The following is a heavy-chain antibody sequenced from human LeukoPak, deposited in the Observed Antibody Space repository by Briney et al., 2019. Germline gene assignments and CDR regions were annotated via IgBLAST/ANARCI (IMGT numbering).Heavy chain of an antibody. Sequence: SGGSLRLSCAASGSTFSSYAMSWVRQAPGKGLEWVSAISGSGGSTYYADSVKGRFTISRDNSKNTLYLQMNSLRAEDTAVYYCAKVTYSGYDRRFDYWGQGTLVTVSS. J-gene: IGHJ4*02. D-gene: IGHD5-12*01. V-gene: IGHV3-23*01. CDR1: GSTFSSYA. CDR3: AKVTYSGYDRRFDY. CDR2: ISGSGGST.